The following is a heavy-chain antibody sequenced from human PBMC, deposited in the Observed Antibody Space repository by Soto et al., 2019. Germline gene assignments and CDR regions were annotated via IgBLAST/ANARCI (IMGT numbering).Heavy chain of an antibody. CDR3: ARLVRPLFGGGQPDNYHFGMDV. D-gene: IGHD3-16*01. CDR2: INPSGGST. V-gene: IGHV1-46*01. Sequence: QVQLVQSGAEVKKPGASVKVSCKASGYTFTSYYMYWVRQAPGQGLEWMGLINPSGGSTSYAQKFQGRVPMTRDTSTRTVYMELSRLTSEDTAVYYCARLVRPLFGGGQPDNYHFGMDVCVQGAT. CDR1: GYTFTSYY. J-gene: IGHJ6*02.